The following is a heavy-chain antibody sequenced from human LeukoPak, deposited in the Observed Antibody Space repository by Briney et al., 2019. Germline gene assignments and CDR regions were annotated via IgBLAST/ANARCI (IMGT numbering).Heavy chain of an antibody. J-gene: IGHJ4*02. Sequence: GGSLRLSCAASGFTFSSSGMSWVRQAPGKGLEWLSAIRGSGGSTYYADSVKGRFTISRDNSKNTLYLQMNSLRAEDTAVYYCAKGPLLWDWGQGTLVTVSS. CDR3: AKGPLLWD. V-gene: IGHV3-23*01. D-gene: IGHD2/OR15-2a*01. CDR1: GFTFSSSG. CDR2: IRGSGGST.